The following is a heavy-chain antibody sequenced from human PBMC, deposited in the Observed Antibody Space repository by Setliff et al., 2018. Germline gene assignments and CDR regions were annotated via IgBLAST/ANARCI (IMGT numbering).Heavy chain of an antibody. CDR1: GFTFSSYE. V-gene: IGHV3-48*03. CDR2: ISSSGITI. CDR3: AKGRYYYDSRGGYFDY. Sequence: LRLSCAASGFTFSSYEMNWVRQAPGKGLEWVSYISSSGITIYYADSVKGRFTISRDNSKNTLYLQMNSLRAEDTAVYYCAKGRYYYDSRGGYFDYWGQGTLVTVSS. D-gene: IGHD3-22*01. J-gene: IGHJ4*02.